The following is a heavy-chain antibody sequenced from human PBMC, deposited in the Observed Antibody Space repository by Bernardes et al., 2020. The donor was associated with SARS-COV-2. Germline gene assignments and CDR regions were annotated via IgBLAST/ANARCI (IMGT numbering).Heavy chain of an antibody. Sequence: SETLSLTCTVSGGSISSYYWSWIRQPPGKGLEWIGYIYYSGSTNYNPSLKSRVTISVDTSKNQFSLKLSSVTAADTAVYYCARHIAAAGQTPFDYWGQGTLVTVSS. D-gene: IGHD6-13*01. CDR1: GGSISSYY. CDR2: IYYSGST. CDR3: ARHIAAAGQTPFDY. V-gene: IGHV4-59*08. J-gene: IGHJ4*02.